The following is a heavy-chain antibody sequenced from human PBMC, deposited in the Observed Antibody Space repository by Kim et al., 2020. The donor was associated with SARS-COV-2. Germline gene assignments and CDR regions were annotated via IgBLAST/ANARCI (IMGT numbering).Heavy chain of an antibody. V-gene: IGHV3-23*01. CDR1: GFTFSNYA. Sequence: GGSLRLSCAASGFTFSNYAMSWVRQAPGKGLEWVSGIRGSGDSTYYAYSVRGRFSISRDNSKNTLFFHMITLRADDTAIYYCGKGMDGAWYGRELDYWG. D-gene: IGHD6-13*01. CDR2: IRGSGDST. J-gene: IGHJ4*01. CDR3: GKGMDGAWYGRELDY.